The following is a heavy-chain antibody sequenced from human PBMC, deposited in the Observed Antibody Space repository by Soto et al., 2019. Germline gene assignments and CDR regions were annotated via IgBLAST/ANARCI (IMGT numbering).Heavy chain of an antibody. J-gene: IGHJ4*02. CDR1: GDSLKRGFYH. Sequence: QVQLQESGSGLLKPSQTLSLACGVSGDSLKRGFYHWSWIRQTPGKGLQLIGYIDTNGDTHYDLSIRTLLNMSIVTTESRFSMNLTSVTAADTAVYYCARGTVYYCPNDKCCFFFDHWGQGALVTVSS. CDR2: IDTNGDT. V-gene: IGHV4-31*01. D-gene: IGHD2-8*01. CDR3: ARGTVYYCPNDKCCFFFDH.